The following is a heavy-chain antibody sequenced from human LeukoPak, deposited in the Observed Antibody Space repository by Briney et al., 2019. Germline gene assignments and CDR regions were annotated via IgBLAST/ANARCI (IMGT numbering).Heavy chain of an antibody. J-gene: IGHJ4*02. CDR3: VRDPHCSGGSCYSVGFDY. V-gene: IGHV3-7*01. CDR1: GFTFSTYW. Sequence: GGSLRLSCAASGFTFSTYWMSWVRQAPGKGLEWVADIKQDGSEKHYVDSVKGRFTVSRDNAQNSLYLQMNNLRAEDTAIYYCVRDPHCSGGSCYSVGFDYWGQGVLVTVSS. CDR2: IKQDGSEK. D-gene: IGHD2-15*01.